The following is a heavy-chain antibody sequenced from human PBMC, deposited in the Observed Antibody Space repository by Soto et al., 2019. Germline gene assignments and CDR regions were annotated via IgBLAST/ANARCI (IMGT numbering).Heavy chain of an antibody. D-gene: IGHD3-22*01. V-gene: IGHV3-23*01. CDR1: GFNCGSYA. CDR2: FSGSGGST. CDR3: AKPSRITMIVVVFYGMDV. Sequence: LRLTCAASGFNCGSYALSRVRQTSMKRLECVSAFSGSGGSTYYADSVKGRFTTSRDNSKNTLYLQKNSLRAEDTAVYYCAKPSRITMIVVVFYGMDVWGQETTVTVSS. J-gene: IGHJ6*02.